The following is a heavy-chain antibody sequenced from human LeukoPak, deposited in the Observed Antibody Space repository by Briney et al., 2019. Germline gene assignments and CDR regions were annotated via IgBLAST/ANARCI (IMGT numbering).Heavy chain of an antibody. CDR1: GFTFSSFW. J-gene: IGHJ4*02. D-gene: IGHD6-13*01. V-gene: IGHV3-7*03. CDR2: IKQDGSEK. Sequence: QTGGSLRLSCSASGFTFSSFWMSWVRQAPGKGLEWVANIKQDGSEKYYVDSVKGRFTISRDNAKNSLYLQMNSLRAEDTAVYYCASAATGRGDFDCWGQGTLVTVSS. CDR3: ASAATGRGDFDC.